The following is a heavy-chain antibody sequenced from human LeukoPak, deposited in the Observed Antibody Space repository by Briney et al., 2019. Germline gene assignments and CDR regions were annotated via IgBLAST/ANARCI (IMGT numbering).Heavy chain of an antibody. CDR3: ATPQEGPSYYYYGMDV. CDR1: GYTLTELS. V-gene: IGHV1-24*01. Sequence: ASVKVSCKVSGYTLTELSMHWVRQAPGKGLEWMGGFDPEDGETIYAQKFQGRVTMTEDTSTDTAYMELSSLGSEDTAVYYCATPQEGPSYYYYGMDVWGQGTTVTVSS. CDR2: FDPEDGET. J-gene: IGHJ6*02.